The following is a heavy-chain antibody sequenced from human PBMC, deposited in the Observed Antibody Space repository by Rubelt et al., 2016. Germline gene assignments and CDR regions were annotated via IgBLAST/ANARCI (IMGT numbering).Heavy chain of an antibody. V-gene: IGHV1-2*04. CDR2: INPNSGGT. J-gene: IGHJ3*02. Sequence: QVQLVQSGAEVKKPGASVKVSCKASGYTFTSYGISWVRQAPGQGLEWMGWINPNSGGTNYAQNVQGWGIRTRDTAISTAYMELSRLRSDDTAVYYCARDRSAFDIWGQGTMVTVSS. CDR1: GYTFTSYG. CDR3: ARDRSAFDI.